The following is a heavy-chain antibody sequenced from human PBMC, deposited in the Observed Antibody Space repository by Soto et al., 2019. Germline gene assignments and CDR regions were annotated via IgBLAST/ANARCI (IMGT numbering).Heavy chain of an antibody. CDR3: AKEDRITMVRGVPDY. V-gene: IGHV3-30*18. D-gene: IGHD3-10*01. J-gene: IGHJ4*02. CDR2: ISYDGSNK. Sequence: GGSLRLSCGASGFTFSSYCMHWVRQAPGKGLEWVAVISYDGSNKYYADSVKGRFTISRDNSKNTLYLQMNSLRAEDTAVYYCAKEDRITMVRGVPDYWGQGTLVTVSS. CDR1: GFTFSSYC.